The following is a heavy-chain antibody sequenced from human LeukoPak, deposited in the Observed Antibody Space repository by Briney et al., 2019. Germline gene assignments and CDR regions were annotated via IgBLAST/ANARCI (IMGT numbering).Heavy chain of an antibody. V-gene: IGHV3-21*01. J-gene: IGHJ4*02. CDR1: GFTFSSYR. CDR2: ISSSSSYI. D-gene: IGHD5-24*01. CDR3: ARAPMATKGYFDY. Sequence: PGGSLRLSCAASGFTFSSYRMNWVRQAPGKGLEWVSSISSSSSYIYYADSVKGRFTTSRDNAKNSLYLQMNSLRAEDTAVYYCARAPMATKGYFDYWGQGTLVTVSS.